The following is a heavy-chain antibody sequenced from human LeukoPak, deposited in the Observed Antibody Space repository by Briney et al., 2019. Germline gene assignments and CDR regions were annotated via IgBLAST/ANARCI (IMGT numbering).Heavy chain of an antibody. Sequence: SVKVSCKASGGTFSSYAISWVRQAPGQGLEWMGGIIPIFGTANYAQKFQGRVTITAGESTSTAYMELSSLRSEDTAVYYCARVGGLYYYYYGMDVWGQGTTVTVSS. CDR1: GGTFSSYA. CDR2: IIPIFGTA. CDR3: ARVGGLYYYYYGMDV. J-gene: IGHJ6*02. V-gene: IGHV1-69*13. D-gene: IGHD3-16*01.